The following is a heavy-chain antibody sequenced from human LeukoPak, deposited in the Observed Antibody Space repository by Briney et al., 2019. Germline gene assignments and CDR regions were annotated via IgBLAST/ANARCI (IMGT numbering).Heavy chain of an antibody. CDR3: AREPLDY. V-gene: IGHV3-48*01. CDR2: ISSSGSLI. J-gene: IGHJ4*02. CDR1: GFTFSDYS. Sequence: GGSLRLSCVASGFTFSDYSMSWVRQAPGKGLEWVSYISSSGSLIYYGDAVKGRFTISRDSARNTLYLLMNSLRAEDTAIYYCAREPLDYWGQGTLVTVSS.